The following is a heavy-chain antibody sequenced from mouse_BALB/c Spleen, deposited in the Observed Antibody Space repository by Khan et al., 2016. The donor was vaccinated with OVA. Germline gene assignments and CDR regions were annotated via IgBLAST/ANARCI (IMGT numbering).Heavy chain of an antibody. CDR2: IYPFNDDT. D-gene: IGHD2-14*01. J-gene: IGHJ2*01. CDR3: AKNYRYDVYFDY. V-gene: IGHV1S136*01. CDR1: GYTFTSYV. Sequence: IQLVQSGPELVKPGASVKMSCEASGYTFTSYVIHWVKQKPGQGLEWIGYIYPFNDDTKYNEKFKGKATLTLDTSSSTAYMELRSLNSEDSAVYYCAKNYRYDVYFDYWGQGTTLTVSS.